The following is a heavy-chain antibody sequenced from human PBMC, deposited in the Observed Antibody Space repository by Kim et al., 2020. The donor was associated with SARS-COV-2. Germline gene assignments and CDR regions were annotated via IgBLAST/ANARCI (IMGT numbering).Heavy chain of an antibody. D-gene: IGHD6-19*01. CDR2: IKYDGSET. CDR3: AGGCGWLIEH. Sequence: GGSLRLSCAASGFTSTSGWMNWVRQTPGKGLEWVALIKYDGSETKYVDSVKGRFTISRDSAIMYLQMNSLRAEDTALYYCAGGCGWLIEHWGRGTLVTVSS. J-gene: IGHJ1*01. CDR1: GFTSTSGW. V-gene: IGHV3-7*05.